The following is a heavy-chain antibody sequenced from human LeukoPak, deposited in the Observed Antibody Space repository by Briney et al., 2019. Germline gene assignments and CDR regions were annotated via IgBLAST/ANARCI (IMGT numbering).Heavy chain of an antibody. CDR1: GFNFRSYW. CDR3: VRDRYLGGANWFDP. Sequence: GGSLRLSCAASGFNFRSYWTHWVRQAPGKGLVWVSRISSDGSDTKYADSVKGRFTISRDNAKDTLHLQMSGLRAEDTAVYYCVRDRYLGGANWFDPWGQGTLVTVSS. D-gene: IGHD4/OR15-4a*01. J-gene: IGHJ5*02. V-gene: IGHV3-74*03. CDR2: ISSDGSDT.